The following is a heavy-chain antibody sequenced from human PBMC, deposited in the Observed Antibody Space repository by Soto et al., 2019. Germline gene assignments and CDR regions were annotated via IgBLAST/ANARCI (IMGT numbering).Heavy chain of an antibody. CDR1: RCTFNSYA. CDR3: AKGAKYGSGSHLFDP. V-gene: IGHV3-30-3*02. J-gene: IGHJ5*02. Sequence: RFCRAASRCTFNSYALHLVRKAPGKGLEWVAVISYDGSNKYYADSVKGRFTISRDNSKNTLYLQMNSLRAEDTAVYYCAKGAKYGSGSHLFDPWGQGTLVSV. CDR2: ISYDGSNK. D-gene: IGHD3-10*01.